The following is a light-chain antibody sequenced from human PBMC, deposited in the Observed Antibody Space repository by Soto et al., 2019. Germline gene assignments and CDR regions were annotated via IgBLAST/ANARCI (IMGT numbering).Light chain of an antibody. Sequence: DIKMTQPPFSLSASVGDRVSITCQASQDINKNLIWYQQKPGKAPKXXIYDASDLETGVPSRFSGSGSGTDFTFTISSLQPEDGETDYCQQYERLPLTFGQGTRLEIK. CDR2: DAS. CDR3: QQYERLPLT. CDR1: QDINKN. V-gene: IGKV1-33*01. J-gene: IGKJ5*01.